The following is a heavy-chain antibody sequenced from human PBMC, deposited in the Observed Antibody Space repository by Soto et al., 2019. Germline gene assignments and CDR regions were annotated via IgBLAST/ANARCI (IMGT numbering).Heavy chain of an antibody. J-gene: IGHJ5*02. CDR3: ARVPRWQDEFLDNWFDP. V-gene: IGHV1-18*01. D-gene: IGHD3-3*01. Sequence: QVQLVQSGAEVKKPGASVKVSCKASGYTFTSYGISWVRHAPGQGLEWMGWISDYNGNTNYAQKLQGRVTMTTDTSTSTAYMELRSLRSDDTAVYYCARVPRWQDEFLDNWFDPWGQGTLVTVSS. CDR1: GYTFTSYG. CDR2: ISDYNGNT.